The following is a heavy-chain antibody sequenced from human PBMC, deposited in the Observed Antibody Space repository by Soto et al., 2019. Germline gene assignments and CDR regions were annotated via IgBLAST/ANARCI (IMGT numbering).Heavy chain of an antibody. D-gene: IGHD1-1*01. Sequence: QVHLVQSGAEVKKPGASVKVSCKASGYTFTSYGITWVRQAPGQGLEWMGWISAHNGNTDYAQKHQGRVIVTRDTSTSTAYMELGSLRSDDTAVDYCARGRYGDYWGQGALVTVSS. CDR2: ISAHNGNT. V-gene: IGHV1-18*01. CDR1: GYTFTSYG. J-gene: IGHJ4*02. CDR3: ARGRYGDY.